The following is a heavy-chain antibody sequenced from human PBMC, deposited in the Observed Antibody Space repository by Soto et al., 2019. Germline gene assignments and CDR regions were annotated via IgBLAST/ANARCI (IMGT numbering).Heavy chain of an antibody. J-gene: IGHJ6*02. V-gene: IGHV3-30*18. D-gene: IGHD5-12*01. CDR2: ISYDGSNK. CDR3: AKEFRWLQSQLKADYYYGMDV. Sequence: GGSLRLSCAASGFTFSSYGMHWVRQAPGKGLEWVAVISYDGSNKYYADSVKGRFTISRDNSKNTLYLQMNSLRAEDTAVYYCAKEFRWLQSQLKADYYYGMDVWGQGTTVTVSS. CDR1: GFTFSSYG.